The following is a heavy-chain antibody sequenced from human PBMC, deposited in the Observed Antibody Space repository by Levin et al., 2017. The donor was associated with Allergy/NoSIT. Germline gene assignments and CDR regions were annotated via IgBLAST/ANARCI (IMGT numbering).Heavy chain of an antibody. CDR2: IYPGDSDT. V-gene: IGHV5-51*01. J-gene: IGHJ6*03. CDR1: GYSFTSYW. Sequence: GGSLRLSCKGSGYSFTSYWIGWVRQMPGKGLEWMGTIYPGDSDTRYSPSFQGQVTISADKSISTAYLQWSSLKASDTAMYYCARGARGGYYYYYYYMDVWGKGTTVTVSS. CDR3: ARGARGGYYYYYYYMDV. D-gene: IGHD3-10*01.